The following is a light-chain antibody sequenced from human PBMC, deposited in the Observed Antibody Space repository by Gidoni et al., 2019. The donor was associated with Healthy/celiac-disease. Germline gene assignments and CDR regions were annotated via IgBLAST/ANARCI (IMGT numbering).Light chain of an antibody. CDR1: QSISSY. J-gene: IGKJ2*01. V-gene: IGKV1-39*01. CDR2: AAS. Sequence: DLQLTLSPSSLSASVGDRVTSTCRASQSISSYLHWYQQKPGKAPKLLIYAASSLESGVPSRFSGSGSGTDFTLTISSLQPEDFATYYCQQSYSTPSTFXQXTKVXIK. CDR3: QQSYSTPST.